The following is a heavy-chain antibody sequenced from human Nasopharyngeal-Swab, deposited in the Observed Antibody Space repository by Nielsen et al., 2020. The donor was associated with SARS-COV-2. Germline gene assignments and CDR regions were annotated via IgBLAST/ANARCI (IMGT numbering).Heavy chain of an antibody. V-gene: IGHV3-21*01. CDR1: GFTFSSYS. Sequence: GGSLRLSCAASGFTFSSYSMNWVRQAPGKGLEWVSSISSSSSYIYYADSVKGRFTISRDNAKNSLYLQMNSLRAEDTAVYYCARALRLVAGMNGYWWQGTLVTVSS. CDR2: ISSSSSYI. J-gene: IGHJ4*02. CDR3: ARALRLVAGMNGY. D-gene: IGHD6-19*01.